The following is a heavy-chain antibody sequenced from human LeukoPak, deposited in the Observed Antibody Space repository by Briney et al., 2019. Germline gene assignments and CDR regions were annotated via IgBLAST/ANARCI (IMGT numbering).Heavy chain of an antibody. D-gene: IGHD3-10*01. Sequence: SETLSLTCTVSGGSISSGGYYWSWIRQLPGKGLEWIGYIYYSGSTYYNPSLKSRVTISVDTSKNQFSLKLSSVTAADTAVYYCARAGYYYGSGSYYNTPHFDYWGQGTLVTVSS. CDR2: IYYSGST. V-gene: IGHV4-61*08. CDR1: GGSISSGGYY. CDR3: ARAGYYYGSGSYYNTPHFDY. J-gene: IGHJ4*02.